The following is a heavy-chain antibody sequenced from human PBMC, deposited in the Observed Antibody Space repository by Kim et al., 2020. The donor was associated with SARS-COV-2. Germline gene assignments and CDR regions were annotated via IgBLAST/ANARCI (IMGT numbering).Heavy chain of an antibody. Sequence: GESLKISCKGSGYSFTSYWISWVRQMPGKGLEWMGRIDPSDSYTNYSPSFQGHVTISADKSISTAYLQWSSLKASDTAMYYCASETIKDYYDSSGYKFDPWGRGTLVTVSS. J-gene: IGHJ5*02. CDR2: IDPSDSYT. CDR1: GYSFTSYW. V-gene: IGHV5-10-1*01. CDR3: ASETIKDYYDSSGYKFDP. D-gene: IGHD3-22*01.